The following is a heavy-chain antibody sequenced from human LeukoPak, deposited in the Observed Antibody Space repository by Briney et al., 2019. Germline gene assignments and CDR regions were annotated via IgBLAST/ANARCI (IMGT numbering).Heavy chain of an antibody. D-gene: IGHD3-9*01. V-gene: IGHV3-23*01. CDR3: AKDKSGVRYFDWLQYYFDY. J-gene: IGHJ4*02. CDR2: ISGSGGST. Sequence: GGSLRLSCAASGFTFSSYAMSWVRQAPGKGLEWVSAISGSGGSTYYADSVKGRFTISRDNSKNTLYLQMNSLRAEDTAVYYCAKDKSGVRYFDWLQYYFDYWGQGTLVAVSS. CDR1: GFTFSSYA.